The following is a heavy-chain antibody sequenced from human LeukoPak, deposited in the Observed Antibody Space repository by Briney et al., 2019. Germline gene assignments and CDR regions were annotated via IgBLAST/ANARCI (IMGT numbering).Heavy chain of an antibody. D-gene: IGHD3-10*01. V-gene: IGHV3-21*01. Sequence: GGSLRLSCAASGFTFSSYTMNWVRQAPGKGLEWVSSISSSSTYINYADSVKGRFTISRDNAKNSLYLQMNSLRAEDTAVYYCARDRSPGNFDYWGQGTLVTVSA. CDR3: ARDRSPGNFDY. J-gene: IGHJ4*02. CDR2: ISSSSTYI. CDR1: GFTFSSYT.